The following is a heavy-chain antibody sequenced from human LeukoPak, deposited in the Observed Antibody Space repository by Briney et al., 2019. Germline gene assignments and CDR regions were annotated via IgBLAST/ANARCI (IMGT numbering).Heavy chain of an antibody. D-gene: IGHD3-10*01. CDR2: ISNSGSTI. CDR1: GYTFSSYA. CDR3: ALETMRGSVGDGFDL. J-gene: IGHJ5*02. V-gene: IGHV3-48*03. Sequence: TGGSLRLSCAASGYTFSSYARTWVRQAPGKGLEWVSFISNSGSTIYYADSVKGRFTISRDNAKNSLYLEMNSLRAEDTAVYYCALETMRGSVGDGFDLLGEGTLVTVSS.